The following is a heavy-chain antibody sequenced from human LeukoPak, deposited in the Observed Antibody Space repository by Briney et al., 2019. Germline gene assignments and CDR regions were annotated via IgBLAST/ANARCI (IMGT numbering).Heavy chain of an antibody. V-gene: IGHV4-30-2*01. D-gene: IGHD5-12*01. CDR1: GGSISSGGYS. CDR2: IYHSGST. CDR3: ARVLYSGYDWNDAFDI. J-gene: IGHJ3*02. Sequence: SETLSLTCAVSGGSISSGGYSWSWIRQPPGKGLEWIGYIYHSGSTYYNPSLKSRVTISVDRSKNQFSLKLSSVTAADTAVYYCARVLYSGYDWNDAFDIWGQGTMVTVSS.